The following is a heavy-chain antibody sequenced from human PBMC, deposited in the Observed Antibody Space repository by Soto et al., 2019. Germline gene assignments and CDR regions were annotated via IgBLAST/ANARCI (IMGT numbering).Heavy chain of an antibody. J-gene: IGHJ4*02. CDR2: ISSGSVSST. D-gene: IGHD6-13*01. V-gene: IGHV3-23*01. Sequence: GGSLRLSCAVSGLSFSSQAMSWVRQAPGKGLEWVSSISSGSVSSTNYAGSVKGRFTISRDNSKNTLYLQMDSLRAEDTAVYYCAKHLEQNFDYWGQGSLVTVSS. CDR3: AKHLEQNFDY. CDR1: GLSFSSQA.